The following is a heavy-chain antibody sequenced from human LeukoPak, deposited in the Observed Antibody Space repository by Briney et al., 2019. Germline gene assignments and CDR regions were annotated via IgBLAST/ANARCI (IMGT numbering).Heavy chain of an antibody. CDR1: GYTFTSYA. D-gene: IGHD3-22*01. CDR2: INAGNGNT. Sequence: ASVKVSCKASGYTFTSYAMHWVRQAPGQRLEWMGWINAGNGNTKYSQEFQGRVTITRDTSTSTAYMELSSLRSEDTAVYYCARDSSGYHLLFDYWGQGTLVTVSS. V-gene: IGHV1-3*03. CDR3: ARDSSGYHLLFDY. J-gene: IGHJ4*02.